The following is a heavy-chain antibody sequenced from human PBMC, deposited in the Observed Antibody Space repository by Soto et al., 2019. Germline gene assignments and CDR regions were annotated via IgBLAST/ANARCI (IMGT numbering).Heavy chain of an antibody. CDR3: ARPPIVPGRAMDV. V-gene: IGHV5-51*01. Sequence: PGEALKISCKGSGYSFTSYWIGWVRQMPGKGLEWMGLIYPGDSDTRYSPSFQGQVTISADKSISTAYLQWSSLKASDTAMYYSARPPIVPGRAMDVWGAGTRVTVA. J-gene: IGHJ6*02. CDR1: GYSFTSYW. CDR2: IYPGDSDT. D-gene: IGHD1-1*01.